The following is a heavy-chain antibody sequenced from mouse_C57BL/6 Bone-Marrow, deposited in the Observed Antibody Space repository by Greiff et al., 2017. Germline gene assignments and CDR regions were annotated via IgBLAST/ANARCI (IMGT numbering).Heavy chain of an antibody. Sequence: QVQLQQPGAELVKPGASVKMSCKASGYTFTSYWLTWVKQRPGQGLEWIGDIYPGSGSTNYNEKFKSKATLTVDSSSSTAYMQLSSLASEDSAVYCCARYRYCSRVYNYAIDYWGQGTSVTVSS. CDR1: GYTFTSYW. J-gene: IGHJ4*01. V-gene: IGHV1-55*01. CDR3: ARYRYCSRVYNYAIDY. D-gene: IGHD1-1*01. CDR2: IYPGSGST.